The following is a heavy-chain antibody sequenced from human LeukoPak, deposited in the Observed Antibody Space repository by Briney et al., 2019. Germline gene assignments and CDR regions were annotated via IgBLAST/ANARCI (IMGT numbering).Heavy chain of an antibody. V-gene: IGHV1-69*06. D-gene: IGHD6-13*01. CDR3: ARGSRIAAAGTGKNYGRYYYYMDV. CDR2: IIPIFGTA. Sequence: GASVKVSCKASVCTFSIYAISWVRQAPGQGLEWMGGIIPIFGTANSAQKFQGRVTITADKYTSTAYMEMSSLRYEDTAVYYCARGSRIAAAGTGKNYGRYYYYMDVWGKGTTVTVSS. CDR1: VCTFSIYA. J-gene: IGHJ6*03.